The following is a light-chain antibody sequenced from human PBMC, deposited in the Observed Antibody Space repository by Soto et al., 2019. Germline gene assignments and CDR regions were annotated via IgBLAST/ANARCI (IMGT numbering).Light chain of an antibody. CDR2: DAS. CDR1: QSISSW. V-gene: IGKV1-5*01. J-gene: IGKJ4*01. CDR3: QQYNTYPLT. Sequence: DIQMTQSPSTLSASVGDRVTITCRASQSISSWLAWYQQKPGKAPKLLIYDASSLKSGVPSRFSDSGSGTEFTLTISSLQPDDFATYYCQQYNTYPLTFGGGTKVDIK.